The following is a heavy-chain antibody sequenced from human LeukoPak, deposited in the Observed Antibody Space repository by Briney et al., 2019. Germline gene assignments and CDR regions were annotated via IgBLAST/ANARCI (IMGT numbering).Heavy chain of an antibody. D-gene: IGHD1-14*01. CDR1: GFTFDDYA. Sequence: PGGSLRLSCAASGFTFDDYAMHWVRQLPGKGLAWVSGINWNSVHIGYADSVKGRFTISRDSAQNSVHLQMNSLRPEDTAFYYCSNSRPDSYIDSWGQGTLVTVST. V-gene: IGHV3-9*01. CDR3: SNSRPDSYIDS. CDR2: INWNSVHI. J-gene: IGHJ4*02.